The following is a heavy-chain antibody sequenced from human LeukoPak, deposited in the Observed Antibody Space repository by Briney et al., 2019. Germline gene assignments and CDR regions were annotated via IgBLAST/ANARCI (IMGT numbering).Heavy chain of an antibody. V-gene: IGHV3-11*06. Sequence: GGSLRLSCAASGFTFSDYYMSWIRQAPGKGLEWDSYISSSSSYTNYADSVKGRFTISRDNAKNSLYLQMNSLRAEDTAVYYCARDRRILWLGEDGTGPNWFDPWGQGTLVTVSS. D-gene: IGHD3-10*01. CDR3: ARDRRILWLGEDGTGPNWFDP. CDR2: ISSSSSYT. CDR1: GFTFSDYY. J-gene: IGHJ5*02.